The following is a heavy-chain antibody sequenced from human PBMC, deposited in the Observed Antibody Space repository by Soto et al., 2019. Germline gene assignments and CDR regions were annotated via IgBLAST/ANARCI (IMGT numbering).Heavy chain of an antibody. D-gene: IGHD5-12*01. J-gene: IGHJ4*02. CDR1: GGSISSVSYT. V-gene: IGHV4-30-2*01. Sequence: SETLSLTCGVSGGSISSVSYTWNWIRQPPGKGLEWIGYISHSGSTYYNPSLDSRVTISVDRSKNQLSLNLTSVTAADTAVYYCAASVATIPLTGDYWGQGTLVTVSS. CDR3: AASVATIPLTGDY. CDR2: ISHSGST.